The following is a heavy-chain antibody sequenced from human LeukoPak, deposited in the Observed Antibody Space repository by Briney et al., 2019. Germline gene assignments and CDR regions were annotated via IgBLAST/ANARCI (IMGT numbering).Heavy chain of an antibody. CDR3: ARDRNYDILTGYSHYDAFDI. CDR2: ISSSSSYI. CDR1: RFTFSSYS. J-gene: IGHJ3*02. D-gene: IGHD3-9*01. Sequence: GGSLRLSCAASRFTFSSYSMNWVRQAPGKGLEWVSSISSSSSYIYYADSVKGRFTISRDNAKNSLYLQMNSLRAEDTAVYYCARDRNYDILTGYSHYDAFDIWGQGTMVTVSS. V-gene: IGHV3-21*01.